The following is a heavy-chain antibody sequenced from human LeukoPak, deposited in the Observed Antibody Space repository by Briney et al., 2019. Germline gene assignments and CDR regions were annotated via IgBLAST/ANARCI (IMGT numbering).Heavy chain of an antibody. V-gene: IGHV3-21*01. Sequence: GGSLRLSCAASGFILSDYNMNWVRQAPGKGLEWVSFITISGTYITYADSVKGRFAISRDNAKNSLYLQMNSLRAEDTAVYYCARDLSATARAYDYWGQGTLVTVSS. D-gene: IGHD2-15*01. CDR2: ITISGTYI. J-gene: IGHJ4*02. CDR1: GFILSDYN. CDR3: ARDLSATARAYDY.